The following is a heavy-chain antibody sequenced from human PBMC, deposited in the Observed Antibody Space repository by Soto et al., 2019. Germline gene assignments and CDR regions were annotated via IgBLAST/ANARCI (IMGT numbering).Heavy chain of an antibody. J-gene: IGHJ4*02. V-gene: IGHV1-18*01. CDR3: ARDRCGGDCYSMSVDY. D-gene: IGHD2-21*02. CDR2: ISADNGNT. Sequence: ASVKVSCKASGYTFTSYGISWVRQAPGQGLEWMGWISADNGNTNYGQKLQGRGTMTTDTSTSTAYMELRSLRSDDTALYYCARDRCGGDCYSMSVDYWGQGTLVTVSS. CDR1: GYTFTSYG.